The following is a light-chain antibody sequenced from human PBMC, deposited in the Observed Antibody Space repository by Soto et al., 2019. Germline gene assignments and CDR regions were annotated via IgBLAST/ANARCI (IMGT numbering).Light chain of an antibody. V-gene: IGKV4-1*01. Sequence: DIVMTQSPDSLAVFLGERATINCKSSQSVLYSSNNKNYLAWYQQKPGQPPKALISWASTRESGVPDRFSGSGSGTDFTLTISSLQAEDVAVYYCQQYYGTPITFGQGTRLGIK. CDR3: QQYYGTPIT. CDR2: WAS. J-gene: IGKJ5*01. CDR1: QSVLYSSNNKNY.